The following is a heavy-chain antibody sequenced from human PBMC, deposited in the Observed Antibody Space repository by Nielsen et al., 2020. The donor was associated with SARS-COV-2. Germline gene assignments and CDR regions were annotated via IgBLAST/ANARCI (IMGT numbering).Heavy chain of an antibody. CDR2: INAGNGNT. D-gene: IGHD1-1*01. CDR3: ARPITNNYYYYYMDV. CDR1: GYTFTSYA. J-gene: IGHJ6*03. V-gene: IGHV1-3*01. Sequence: GGSLRLSCKASGYTFTSYAMHWVRQAPGQRLEWMGWINAGNGNTKYSQKFQGRVTITRDTSASTAYMELSSLRSEDTAVYYCARPITNNYYYYYMDVWGKGTTVTVSS.